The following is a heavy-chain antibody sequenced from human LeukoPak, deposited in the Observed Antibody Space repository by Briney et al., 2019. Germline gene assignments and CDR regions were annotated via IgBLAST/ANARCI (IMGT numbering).Heavy chain of an antibody. Sequence: PGGSLRLSCAASGFTVSSNYMSWVRQAPGKGLEWVSVIYSGGSTYYAGSVKGRFTISRDNSKNTLYLQMNSLRAEDTAVYYCARDSYYDSSGQLGHWGQGTLVTVSS. J-gene: IGHJ4*02. D-gene: IGHD3-22*01. CDR2: IYSGGST. V-gene: IGHV3-53*01. CDR1: GFTVSSNY. CDR3: ARDSYYDSSGQLGH.